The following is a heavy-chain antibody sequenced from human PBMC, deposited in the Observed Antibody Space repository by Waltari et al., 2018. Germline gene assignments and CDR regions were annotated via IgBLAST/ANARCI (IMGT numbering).Heavy chain of an antibody. V-gene: IGHV1-2*02. CDR2: LNPNPCGT. J-gene: IGHJ4*02. Sequence: QVQLVQSGAEVKKPGASVNVSCKASGYNFIGYYSHWVRQAPGQGLEWVGWLNPNPCGTKDAQKYQGRVTLTRDTAISTAFMELSSLGSDDMAVFYCARQAARNFDYWGQGTLVTVSS. CDR1: GYNFIGYY. CDR3: ARQAARNFDY.